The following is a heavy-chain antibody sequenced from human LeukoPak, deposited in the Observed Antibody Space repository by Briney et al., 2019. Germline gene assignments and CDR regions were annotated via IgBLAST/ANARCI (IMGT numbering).Heavy chain of an antibody. Sequence: GGSLRLSCAASGFTFSNNAMSWVRQAPGKGLEWVSAPSTSGGSAYYADSVKGRFTISRDNSKNTLYLQMDSLRADDTAVYYCARYSGSYYYPPAWDLWGQGTLVTVSS. J-gene: IGHJ4*02. CDR3: ARYSGSYYYPPAWDL. D-gene: IGHD1-26*01. CDR1: GFTFSNNA. CDR2: PSTSGGSA. V-gene: IGHV3-23*01.